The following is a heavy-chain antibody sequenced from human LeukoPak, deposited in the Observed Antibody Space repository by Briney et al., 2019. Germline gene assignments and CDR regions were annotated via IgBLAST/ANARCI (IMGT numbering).Heavy chain of an antibody. CDR1: GFTFNTYG. CDR3: ARGGVDYYGSGTYYLMYYFDY. D-gene: IGHD3-10*01. V-gene: IGHV3-23*01. CDR2: ISGSGGAT. J-gene: IGHJ4*02. Sequence: PGWSLRLSCAASGFTFNTYGMSWVRQAPGKGLEWVSGISGSGGATYYADSVKGRFTISRDDPHNTLYLQMNSLRAEDTAVYFCARGGVDYYGSGTYYLMYYFDYWGQGALVTVSS.